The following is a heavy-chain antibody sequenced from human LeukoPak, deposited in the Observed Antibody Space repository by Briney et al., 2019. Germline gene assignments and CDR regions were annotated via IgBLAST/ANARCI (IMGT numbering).Heavy chain of an antibody. CDR1: GYTLTELP. V-gene: IGHV1-24*01. J-gene: IGHJ4*02. Sequence: ASVKVSCKVSGYTLTELPIHWVRQAPGKGLEWEGVFDPDDGETVYAQMFQGRVTMTEDTSSDTASMELSSLRSEDTAVYYCATGTSGSYYVGIVRPIDYWGQGTLVSVSS. D-gene: IGHD1-26*01. CDR2: FDPDDGET. CDR3: ATGTSGSYYVGIVRPIDY.